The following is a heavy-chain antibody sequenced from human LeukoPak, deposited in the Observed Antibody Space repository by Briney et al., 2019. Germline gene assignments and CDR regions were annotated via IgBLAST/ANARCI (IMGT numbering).Heavy chain of an antibody. CDR1: GFTFSSYE. Sequence: TGGSLRLSCAASGFTFSSYEMNWVRQAPGKGLEWVSYISSSGSTIYYADSVKGRFTISRDNAKNSLYLQMNSLRAEDTAVYYCARQGVVVTADDYYYYYMDVWGKGTTVTISS. CDR2: ISSSGSTI. J-gene: IGHJ6*03. D-gene: IGHD2-15*01. V-gene: IGHV3-48*03. CDR3: ARQGVVVTADDYYYYYMDV.